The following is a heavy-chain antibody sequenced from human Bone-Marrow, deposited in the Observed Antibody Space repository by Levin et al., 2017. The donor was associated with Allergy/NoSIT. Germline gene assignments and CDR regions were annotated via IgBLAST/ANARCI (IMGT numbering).Heavy chain of an antibody. J-gene: IGHJ5*02. D-gene: IGHD6-19*01. CDR1: GGSFSGYY. V-gene: IGHV4-34*01. CDR3: ARGGPDPGQWLARPKKNWFDP. Sequence: SQTLSLTCAVYGGSFSGYYWSWIRQPPGKGLEWIGEINHSGSTNYNPSLKSRVTISVDTSKNQFSLKLSSVTAADTAVYYCARGGPDPGQWLARPKKNWFDPWGQGTLVTVSS. CDR2: INHSGST.